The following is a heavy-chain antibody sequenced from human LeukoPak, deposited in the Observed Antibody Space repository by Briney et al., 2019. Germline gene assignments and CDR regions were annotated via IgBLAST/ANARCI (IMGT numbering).Heavy chain of an antibody. Sequence: GGSLRLSCTASGFSVSHNYMSWVRQAPGKGLEWVANIKQDGSEKYYVDSVKGRFTISRDNAQNSLYLQMDSLRAEDTAVYYCARVRRPYYFDYWGQGTLVTVSS. J-gene: IGHJ4*02. CDR3: ARVRRPYYFDY. CDR2: IKQDGSEK. CDR1: GFSVSHNY. V-gene: IGHV3-7*01.